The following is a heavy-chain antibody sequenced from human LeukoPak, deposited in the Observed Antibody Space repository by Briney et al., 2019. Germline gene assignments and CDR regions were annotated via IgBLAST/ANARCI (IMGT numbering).Heavy chain of an antibody. CDR2: INHSGST. V-gene: IGHV4-34*01. J-gene: IGHJ6*02. CDR1: GGSFSGYY. CDR3: ARDMDV. Sequence: PSQTLSPTCAVDGGSFSGYYWSCIRQPPGKGLEWVGEINHSGSTNYNPSLKSRVTISVDTSKNQFSLKLSSVTAAGTAVYYCARDMDVWGQGTAVTVSS.